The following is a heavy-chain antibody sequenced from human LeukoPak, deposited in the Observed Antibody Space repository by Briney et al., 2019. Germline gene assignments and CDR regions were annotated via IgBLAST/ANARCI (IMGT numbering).Heavy chain of an antibody. CDR1: GYTFTSYG. V-gene: IGHV1-2*02. CDR3: ARDLRDCGGDCFDAFDI. Sequence: GASVKVSCKASGYTFTSYGISWVRQAPGQGLEWMGWINPNSGGTNYAQKFQGRVTMTRDTSISTAYMELSRLRSDDTAVYYCARDLRDCGGDCFDAFDIWGQGTMVTVSS. J-gene: IGHJ3*02. D-gene: IGHD2-21*02. CDR2: INPNSGGT.